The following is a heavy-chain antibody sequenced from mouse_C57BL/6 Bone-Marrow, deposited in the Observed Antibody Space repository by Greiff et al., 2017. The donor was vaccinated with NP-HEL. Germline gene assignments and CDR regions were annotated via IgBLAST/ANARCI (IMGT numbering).Heavy chain of an antibody. D-gene: IGHD1-1*01. CDR1: GYTFTDYE. CDR3: TRPIKTSITTVVDWYFDV. CDR2: IDPETGGT. V-gene: IGHV1-15*01. J-gene: IGHJ1*03. Sequence: QVHVKQSGAELVRPGASVTLSCKASGYTFTDYEMHWVKQTPVHGLEWIGAIDPETGGTAYNQKFKGKAILTADKSSSTAYMELRSLTSEDSAVYYCTRPIKTSITTVVDWYFDVWGTGTTVTVSS.